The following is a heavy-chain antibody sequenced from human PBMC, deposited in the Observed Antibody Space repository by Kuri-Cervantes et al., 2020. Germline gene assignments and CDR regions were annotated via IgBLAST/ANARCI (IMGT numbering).Heavy chain of an antibody. Sequence: SETMSLTCTVSGRSISSGDYYWSWIRQTPGKGLEWIGEINHNGSTNYNPSPKSRVTISVDTSKNQFSLKLSSVTAADTDVYYCARGRDIVVVPAYGRIFDYWGQGTLVTVSS. CDR2: INHNGST. J-gene: IGHJ4*02. D-gene: IGHD2-2*01. CDR3: ARGRDIVVVPAYGRIFDY. V-gene: IGHV4-39*07. CDR1: GRSISSGDYY.